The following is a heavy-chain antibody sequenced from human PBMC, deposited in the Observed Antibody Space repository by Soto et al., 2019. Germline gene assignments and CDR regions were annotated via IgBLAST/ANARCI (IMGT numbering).Heavy chain of an antibody. CDR1: GGSISSYY. CDR3: AGGDYYHSSGYYFYYYTMDV. Sequence: KTSETLSLTCTVSGGSISSYYWSWIRQPPGKGLEWIGNVYYSGSTNYNPSLKSRVTISVDTSKSQFSLKLSSVTAADTAVYYCAGGDYYHSSGYYFYYYTMDVWGQGTTVTVSS. V-gene: IGHV4-59*08. J-gene: IGHJ6*02. D-gene: IGHD3-22*01. CDR2: VYYSGST.